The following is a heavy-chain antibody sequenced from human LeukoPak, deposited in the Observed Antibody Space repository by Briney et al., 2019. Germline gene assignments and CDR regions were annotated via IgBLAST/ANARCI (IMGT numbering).Heavy chain of an antibody. J-gene: IGHJ6*03. Sequence: SETLSLTCTLSGRSISSYYWSWIRQPPGKGLEWLGYIYYSGSTNYNPSLKSRITMSVDTSKNQFSLKLSSVTAADTAVYYCARHWGCSSTSCYVYYYYMDVWGKGTTVTVSS. V-gene: IGHV4-59*08. CDR3: ARHWGCSSTSCYVYYYYMDV. CDR2: IYYSGST. D-gene: IGHD2-2*01. CDR1: GRSISSYY.